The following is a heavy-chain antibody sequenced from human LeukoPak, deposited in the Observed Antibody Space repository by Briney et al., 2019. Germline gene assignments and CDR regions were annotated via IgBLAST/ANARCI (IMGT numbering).Heavy chain of an antibody. Sequence: GGSLRLSCAASEFDFSSHAMTWVRQAPGKGLEWVSAISISGSKTYYADSVKGRFTISRDNSKNTLYLQMNSLRAEDTAVYYCAKDLYSNYGPADYWGQGNLVTVSS. J-gene: IGHJ4*02. CDR3: AKDLYSNYGPADY. V-gene: IGHV3-23*01. D-gene: IGHD4-11*01. CDR1: EFDFSSHA. CDR2: ISISGSKT.